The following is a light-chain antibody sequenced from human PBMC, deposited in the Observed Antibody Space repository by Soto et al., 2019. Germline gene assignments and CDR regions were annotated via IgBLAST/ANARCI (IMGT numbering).Light chain of an antibody. J-gene: IGKJ3*01. V-gene: IGKV3-20*01. CDR1: QTVRSSS. CDR2: GAS. CDR3: QQYGRSPFT. Sequence: DIVLTQSPGTLSLSPGERATLSCRASQTVRSSSLAWYQQKPGQAPRLLIFGASTRAAGFPDRFSGSGSGTDFTLTISRLEPEDFAVYYCQQYGRSPFTFGPGTKVDIK.